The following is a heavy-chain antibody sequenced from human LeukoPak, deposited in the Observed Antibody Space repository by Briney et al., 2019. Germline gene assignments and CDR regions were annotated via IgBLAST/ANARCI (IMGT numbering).Heavy chain of an antibody. V-gene: IGHV3-74*01. CDR2: INSDGTDK. J-gene: IGHJ4*02. CDR1: GFTFRNYW. CDR3: AREALLMRSYSLDY. Sequence: QSGGSLRLSCAVSGFTFRNYWMQWVRQVPGKGLVWVSNINSDGTDKNYADSVKGRFTISRDNAKNTLYLQMNSLRAEDTAVYYCAREALLMRSYSLDYWGQGTLVTVSS. D-gene: IGHD1-26*01.